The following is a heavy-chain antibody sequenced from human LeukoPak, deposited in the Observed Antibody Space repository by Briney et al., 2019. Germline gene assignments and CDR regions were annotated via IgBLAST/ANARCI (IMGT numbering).Heavy chain of an antibody. CDR2: IRYDGNNK. Sequence: PGGSLTLSCAASAFTSSSYGIHCVRQAPGKGLEWVAFIRYDGNNKYYADSVKGRFTISRDKSKNTLYLQMNRLRAEDTAVYYCAKDSPIWEELWPYFDYWGQGTLVTVSS. J-gene: IGHJ4*02. CDR1: AFTSSSYG. D-gene: IGHD5-18*01. V-gene: IGHV3-30*02. CDR3: AKDSPIWEELWPYFDY.